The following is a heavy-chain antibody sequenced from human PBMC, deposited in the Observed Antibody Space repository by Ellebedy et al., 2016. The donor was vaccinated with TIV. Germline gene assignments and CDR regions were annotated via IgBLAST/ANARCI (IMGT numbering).Heavy chain of an antibody. D-gene: IGHD3-22*01. Sequence: SETLSLTCTGSGGSITSSSYYWGWIRQPPGKGLEWIGSIYYSGSTHYNPSLKSRVTISVDTSKNQFSLKLNSVTAADTAVYYCARRPVVIGNWFDPWGQGTLVTVSS. CDR1: GGSITSSSYY. CDR3: ARRPVVIGNWFDP. CDR2: IYYSGST. J-gene: IGHJ5*02. V-gene: IGHV4-39*01.